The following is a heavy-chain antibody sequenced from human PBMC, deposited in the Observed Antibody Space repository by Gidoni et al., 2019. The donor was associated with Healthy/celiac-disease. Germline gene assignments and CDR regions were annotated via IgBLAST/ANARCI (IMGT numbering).Heavy chain of an antibody. CDR3: ARDYRWYWAGLWLEQTGGMDV. J-gene: IGHJ6*02. V-gene: IGHV3-33*01. Sequence: QVQLVESGGGVVQPGRSLRLSCAASGFTFSSYGMHWVRQAPGKGLEWVAVIWYDGSNKYYADSVKGRFTISRDNSKNTLYLQMNSLRAEDTAVYYCARDYRWYWAGLWLEQTGGMDVWGQGTTVTVSS. CDR1: GFTFSSYG. CDR2: IWYDGSNK. D-gene: IGHD6-19*01.